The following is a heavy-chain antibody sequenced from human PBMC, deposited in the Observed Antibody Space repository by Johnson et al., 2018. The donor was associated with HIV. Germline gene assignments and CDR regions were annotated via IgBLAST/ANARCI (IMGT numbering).Heavy chain of an antibody. Sequence: VQLVESGGGLVQPGGSLRLSCATSGFTFSSYWMSWVRQAPGKGLEWVAVISSDGSNNYYADSVKGRFTISRDNSKNTLYLQMNSLRDEDTAVYYCARGGGCGGDCYSGYDAFDIWGQGTMVTV. CDR3: ARGGGCGGDCYSGYDAFDI. J-gene: IGHJ3*02. CDR1: GFTFSSYW. D-gene: IGHD2-21*01. V-gene: IGHV3-30*03. CDR2: ISSDGSNN.